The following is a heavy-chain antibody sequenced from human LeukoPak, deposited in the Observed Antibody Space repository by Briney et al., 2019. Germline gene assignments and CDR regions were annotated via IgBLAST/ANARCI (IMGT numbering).Heavy chain of an antibody. J-gene: IGHJ5*02. CDR3: GRNLGSGSNH. CDR1: GDSISGPY. V-gene: IGHV4-59*11. CDR2: THYTGET. D-gene: IGHD3-10*01. Sequence: SETLSLTCNVSGDSISGPYWNWIRQSPGRGLEWIGYTHYTGETNYNPSLKSRLTMSVDTSDNQVYLRLSSVTAADTAVYYCGRNLGSGSNHWGQGTLVTVSS.